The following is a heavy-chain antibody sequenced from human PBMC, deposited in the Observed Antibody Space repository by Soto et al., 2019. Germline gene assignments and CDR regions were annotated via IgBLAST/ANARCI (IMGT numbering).Heavy chain of an antibody. CDR1: GFTFSDYY. CDR2: ISSDSSYT. J-gene: IGHJ4*02. V-gene: IGHV3-11*06. CDR3: ARAGDSDVYGVFGY. Sequence: QVQLVESGGGLVKPGGSLRLSCAVSGFTFSDYYMSWIRQAPGKGLEWVSYISSDSSYTNYADSVKGRFTISRDNAKNSLYLQMTSLRAEDTAVYYCARAGDSDVYGVFGYWGQGTLITVSS. D-gene: IGHD3-10*01.